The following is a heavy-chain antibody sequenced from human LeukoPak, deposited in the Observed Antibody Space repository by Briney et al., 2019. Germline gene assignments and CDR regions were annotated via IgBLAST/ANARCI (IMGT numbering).Heavy chain of an antibody. CDR3: ARLKRGGWPLDY. J-gene: IGHJ4*02. Sequence: SETLSLTCTVSGGSISSNINCWGWIRQSPGKGLEWIASIHYSGNTYYNPSLECRVTISVDTTKNLYSLKLSSVTAADTAVYYCARLKRGGWPLDYWGQGTLVTVSS. CDR1: GGSISSNINC. V-gene: IGHV4-39*01. D-gene: IGHD6-19*01. CDR2: IHYSGNT.